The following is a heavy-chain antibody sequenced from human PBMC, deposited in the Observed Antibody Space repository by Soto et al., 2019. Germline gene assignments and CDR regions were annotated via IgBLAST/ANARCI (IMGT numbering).Heavy chain of an antibody. V-gene: IGHV3-20*01. Sequence: EVQLVESGGGVVWPGGSLRLSCAASGFTFDDYGMSWVRQVPGKGLEWVSGINSNGDKTGYADSVKGRFTISRDNAKNSLYLQMNSLRVEDTALYPCAREYGSGSSPPWFDPWGQGTLVTVSS. D-gene: IGHD3-10*01. CDR1: GFTFDDYG. CDR3: AREYGSGSSPPWFDP. CDR2: INSNGDKT. J-gene: IGHJ5*02.